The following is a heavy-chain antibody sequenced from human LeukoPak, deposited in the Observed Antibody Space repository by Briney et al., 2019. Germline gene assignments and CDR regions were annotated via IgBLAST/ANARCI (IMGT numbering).Heavy chain of an antibody. V-gene: IGHV4-39*01. Sequence: SETLSLTCTVSGGSISSSSYYWGWIRQPPGKGLEWIGSIYYSGSTYYNPSLKSRVTISVDTSKNQFSLKLSSVTAADTAVYYCARQDHDSSPAPWGQGTLVTVSS. CDR1: GGSISSSSYY. CDR2: IYYSGST. D-gene: IGHD3-22*01. J-gene: IGHJ5*02. CDR3: ARQDHDSSPAP.